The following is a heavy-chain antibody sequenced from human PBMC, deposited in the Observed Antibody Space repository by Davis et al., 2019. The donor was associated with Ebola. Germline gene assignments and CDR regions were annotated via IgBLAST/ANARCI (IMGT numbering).Heavy chain of an antibody. D-gene: IGHD3-10*01. CDR1: GFTFTNYA. V-gene: IGHV3-23*01. CDR3: AAEGRSSRPGY. CDR2: VKSNSDT. J-gene: IGHJ4*02. Sequence: PGESLRLACATSGFTFTNYAMTWVRPAPGKGLEWVSVVKSNSDTYYADSVKGRFTISRDSSKNTLHLQMNGLRAEDTAVYYCAAEGRSSRPGYWGQGTLVTVSS.